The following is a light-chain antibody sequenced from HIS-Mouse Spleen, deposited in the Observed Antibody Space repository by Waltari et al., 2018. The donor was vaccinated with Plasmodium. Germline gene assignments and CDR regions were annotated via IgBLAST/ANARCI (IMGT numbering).Light chain of an antibody. CDR2: DVS. CDR1: SSDVGGYNY. J-gene: IGLJ3*02. V-gene: IGLV2-11*01. Sequence: QSALTQPRSVSGSPGQSVTISCTGTSSDVGGYNYVSWYQQHPGKAPKLIIYDVSKRPAGVPDRFSGSKSGNTASLTISVLQAEDEADYYCCSYAGSYTWVFGGGTKLTVL. CDR3: CSYAGSYTWV.